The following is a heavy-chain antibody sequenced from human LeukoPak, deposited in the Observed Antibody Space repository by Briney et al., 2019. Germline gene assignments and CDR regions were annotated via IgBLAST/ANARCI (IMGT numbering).Heavy chain of an antibody. J-gene: IGHJ5*02. CDR2: ISYDGSNK. D-gene: IGHD3-10*01. Sequence: PGRSLRLSCAASGFTFSSYAMHWVRQAPGKGLEWVAVISYDGSNKYYADSVKGRFTISRDNSKNTLYLQMNSLRAEDTAVYYCARDRSQEFDPWGQGTLVTVSS. CDR3: ARDRSQEFDP. V-gene: IGHV3-30*04. CDR1: GFTFSSYA.